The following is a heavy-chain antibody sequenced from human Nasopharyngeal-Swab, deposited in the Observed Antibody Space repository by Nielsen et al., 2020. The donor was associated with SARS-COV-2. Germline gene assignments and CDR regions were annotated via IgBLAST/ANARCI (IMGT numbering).Heavy chain of an antibody. J-gene: IGHJ4*02. D-gene: IGHD6-19*01. CDR2: VNPNTGGT. V-gene: IGHV1-2*06. Sequence: ASVKVSCKPSGYTFTGYFIHWVRQAPGQGLEWMGRVNPNTGGTDYAQNFQGGVIMSRDTSITTAYMELSSLTSDDTAVFYCARESKLGRRGWVYFDFWGQGALVTVSS. CDR1: GYTFTGYF. CDR3: ARESKLGRRGWVYFDF.